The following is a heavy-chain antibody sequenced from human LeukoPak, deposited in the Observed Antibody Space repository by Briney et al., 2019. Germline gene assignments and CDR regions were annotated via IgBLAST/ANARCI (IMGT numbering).Heavy chain of an antibody. V-gene: IGHV4-59*01. CDR2: IYYSGST. J-gene: IGHJ4*02. D-gene: IGHD1-26*01. CDR3: ARGPKWELRSGYFDY. CDR1: GGSISSYY. Sequence: PSETLSLTCTVSGGSISSYYWSWIRQPPGKGLEWIRYIYYSGSTNYNPSLKSRVTISVDTSKNQFSLKLSSVTAADTAVYYCARGPKWELRSGYFDYWGQGTLVTVSS.